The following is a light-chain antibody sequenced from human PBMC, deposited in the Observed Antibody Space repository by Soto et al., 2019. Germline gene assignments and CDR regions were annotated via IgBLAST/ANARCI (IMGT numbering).Light chain of an antibody. Sequence: EIVLTPPPATLSLSPWDTATLSFRASQSVSSYLAWYQQRPGQAPRLLIYDASNRATGIPARFSGSGSGTDFTLTISSLEPEDFAVYYCQQRSSSVTFGQGTRLGIK. V-gene: IGKV3-11*01. CDR2: DAS. J-gene: IGKJ5*01. CDR3: QQRSSSVT. CDR1: QSVSSY.